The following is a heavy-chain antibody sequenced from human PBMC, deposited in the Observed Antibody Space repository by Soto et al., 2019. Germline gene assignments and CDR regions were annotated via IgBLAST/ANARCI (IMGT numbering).Heavy chain of an antibody. J-gene: IGHJ3*01. Sequence: ASVKVSCKASGGTFSSYAISWVRQAPGQGLEWMGGIIHIFGTANYAQKFQGRVTITADESTSTAYMELSSLRSEDSAVYYCAIAKVLLVAFDLWGQGTMVTVSS. CDR2: IIHIFGTA. V-gene: IGHV1-69*13. CDR3: AIAKVLLVAFDL. CDR1: GGTFSSYA.